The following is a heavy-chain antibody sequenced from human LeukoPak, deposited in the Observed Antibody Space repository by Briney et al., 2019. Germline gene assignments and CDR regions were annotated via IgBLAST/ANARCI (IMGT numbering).Heavy chain of an antibody. CDR1: GGSLSSTSCY. J-gene: IGHJ4*02. Sequence: SETLSLTCTVSGGSLSSTSCYWGWIRQPPGKGLEWIGSINYSGNTYYNPSLKSRVTISVDTSKNQFSLKLCSVTAADTAVYYCARIDIVVVPTTTFDYWGQGTLVTVSS. D-gene: IGHD2-2*01. CDR2: INYSGNT. V-gene: IGHV4-39*01. CDR3: ARIDIVVVPTTTFDY.